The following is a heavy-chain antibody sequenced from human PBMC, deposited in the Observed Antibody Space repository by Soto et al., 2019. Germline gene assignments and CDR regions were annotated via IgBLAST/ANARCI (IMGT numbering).Heavy chain of an antibody. CDR1: GGSITGGSISSTTYY. D-gene: IGHD3-10*01. J-gene: IGHJ6*02. CDR3: ARLSYYYGSGSYSLYYYYGMDV. Sequence: SETLSLTCTVSGGSITGGSISSTTYYWGWMRQPPGKGLEWIASFFIGGNTYYNPSLKSRVTTSVDTSKNQFSLKLSSVTAADTAVYYCARLSYYYGSGSYSLYYYYGMDVWGQGTTVTVSS. V-gene: IGHV4-39*01. CDR2: FFIGGNT.